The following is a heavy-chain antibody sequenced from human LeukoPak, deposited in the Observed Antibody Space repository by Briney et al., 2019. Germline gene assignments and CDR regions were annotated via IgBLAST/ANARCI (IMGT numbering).Heavy chain of an antibody. CDR2: IYPGDSDT. V-gene: IGHV5-51*01. CDR3: ARHYYDSSGYSKHFDY. J-gene: IGHJ4*02. CDR1: GYIFTSYW. Sequence: GASRQISGEGSGYIFTSYWSGWGRPLPGKGLEGMGIIYPGDSDTRHSPSFQGQLTISADKSISTAYLQWSSLKASDTAMYYCARHYYDSSGYSKHFDYWGQGTLVTVSS. D-gene: IGHD3-22*01.